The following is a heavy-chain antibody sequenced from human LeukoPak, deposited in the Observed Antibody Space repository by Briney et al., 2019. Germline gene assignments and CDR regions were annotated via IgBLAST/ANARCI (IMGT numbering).Heavy chain of an antibody. CDR3: ATSLRGYSYGCLGY. CDR2: FGPEGGET. Sequence: ASVKVSCKVSGYTLTELSMHWVRQAPGKGLEWMGGFGPEGGETIYAQKFQGRVTMTEDTSTDTAYMELSSLRSEDTAVYYCATSLRGYSYGCLGYWGQGTLVTVSS. D-gene: IGHD5-18*01. J-gene: IGHJ4*02. CDR1: GYTLTELS. V-gene: IGHV1-24*01.